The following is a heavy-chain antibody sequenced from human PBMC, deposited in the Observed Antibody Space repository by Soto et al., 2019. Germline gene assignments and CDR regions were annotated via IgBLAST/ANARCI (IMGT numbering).Heavy chain of an antibody. CDR1: GFTFSSYA. J-gene: IGHJ3*02. V-gene: IGHV3-23*01. Sequence: SLRLSCAASGFTFSSYAMSWVRQAPGKGLEWVSAISGSGGSTYYADSVKGRFTVSRDNSKNTPYLQMNSLRAEDTAVYYCAKDPVVTTGGAFDIWGQGTMVTVSS. CDR3: AKDPVVTTGGAFDI. CDR2: ISGSGGST. D-gene: IGHD2-21*02.